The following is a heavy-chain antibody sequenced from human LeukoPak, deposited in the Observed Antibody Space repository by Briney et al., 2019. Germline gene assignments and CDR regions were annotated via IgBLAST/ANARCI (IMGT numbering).Heavy chain of an antibody. D-gene: IGHD3-22*01. CDR2: ISGSGGST. CDR3: AKDPLTYYYDSSGQG. CDR1: GFTFSGYW. J-gene: IGHJ4*02. V-gene: IGHV3-23*01. Sequence: PGGSLRLSCAASGFTFSGYWMSWVRQAPGKGLEWVSAISGSGGSTYYADSVKGRLTISRDNSKNTLYLQMNSLRAEDTAVYYCAKDPLTYYYDSSGQGWGQGTLVTVSS.